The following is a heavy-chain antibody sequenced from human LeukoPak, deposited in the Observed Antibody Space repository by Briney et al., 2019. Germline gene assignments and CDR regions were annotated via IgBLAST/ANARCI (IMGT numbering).Heavy chain of an antibody. V-gene: IGHV4-34*01. CDR2: INHSGST. Sequence: SETLSLTCAVYGGSFSGYYWSWNRQPPGKGLEWIGEINHSGSTNYNPSLKSRVTISVDTSKNQFSLKLSSVTAADTAVYYCARGGQVFYWGQGTLVTVSS. CDR3: ARGGQVFY. J-gene: IGHJ4*02. D-gene: IGHD5/OR15-5a*01. CDR1: GGSFSGYY.